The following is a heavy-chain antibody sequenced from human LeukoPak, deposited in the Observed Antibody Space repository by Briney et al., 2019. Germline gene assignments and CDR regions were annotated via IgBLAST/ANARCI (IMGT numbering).Heavy chain of an antibody. J-gene: IGHJ4*02. CDR1: GFTFTHYT. D-gene: IGHD1-26*01. V-gene: IGHV3-48*03. CDR2: ISSGGGTV. Sequence: PGGSLRLSCAGSGFTFTHYTLNWVRQAPGKGLEWASYISSGGGTVHYADALKGRITISRDDAKNSLFLQMNSLRAEDTAVYYCARASPASYYYFDYWGQGTLVTVSS. CDR3: ARASPASYYYFDY.